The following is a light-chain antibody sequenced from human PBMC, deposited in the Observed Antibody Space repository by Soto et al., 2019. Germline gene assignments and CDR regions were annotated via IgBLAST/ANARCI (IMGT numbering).Light chain of an antibody. Sequence: DIQMTQSPSSLSASVGDRVTITCRARQSISSYLNWYQQKPGKAPKLLIYAASSLRSGVPSRFSGSGSGTDFTLTISSLQPEDFATYYCQQSYSTPETFGPGTKVDIK. CDR1: QSISSY. V-gene: IGKV1-39*01. CDR2: AAS. J-gene: IGKJ3*01. CDR3: QQSYSTPET.